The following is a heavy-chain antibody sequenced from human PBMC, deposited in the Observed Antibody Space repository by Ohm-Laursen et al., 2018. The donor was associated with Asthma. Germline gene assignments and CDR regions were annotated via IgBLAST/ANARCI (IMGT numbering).Heavy chain of an antibody. CDR1: GGTFSSYA. CDR2: IIPIFGTA. V-gene: IGHV1-69*13. CDR3: ARGHDYGDPYYYYGMDV. D-gene: IGHD4-17*01. J-gene: IGHJ6*02. Sequence: GASVKVSCKASGGTFSSYAISWVRQAPGQGLEWMGGIIPIFGTANYAQKFQGRVTITADESTSTAYMELSSLRSEDTAVYYCARGHDYGDPYYYYGMDVWGQGTTVTVSS.